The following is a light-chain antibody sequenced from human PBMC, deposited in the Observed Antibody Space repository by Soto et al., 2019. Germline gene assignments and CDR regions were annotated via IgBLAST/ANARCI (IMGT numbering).Light chain of an antibody. V-gene: IGLV2-14*01. CDR1: SSDVGGYNS. CDR3: SPYTSSSPYV. Sequence: QSVLTQPASVSGSPGQSITISCTGTSSDVGGYNSVSWYQQHPGKAPKLMIYNVSNRPSGVSNRLSGSKSGNKASLTISGIQAEDEADYYCSPYTSSSPYVFGTGTKLTVL. J-gene: IGLJ1*01. CDR2: NVS.